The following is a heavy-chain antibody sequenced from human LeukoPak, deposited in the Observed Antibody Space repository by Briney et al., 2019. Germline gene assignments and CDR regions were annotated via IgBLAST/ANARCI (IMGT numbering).Heavy chain of an antibody. CDR2: ISSSGSTI. J-gene: IGHJ4*02. CDR3: ASMRPAADDYDYVWGSYRSSDY. Sequence: GGSLRLSCAASGFTFSSYEMNWVRQAPGKGLEWVSYISSSGSTIYYADSVKGRFTISRDNAKNSLYLQMNSLRAEDTAVYYGASMRPAADDYDYVWGSYRSSDYWGQGTLVTVSS. D-gene: IGHD3-16*02. V-gene: IGHV3-48*03. CDR1: GFTFSSYE.